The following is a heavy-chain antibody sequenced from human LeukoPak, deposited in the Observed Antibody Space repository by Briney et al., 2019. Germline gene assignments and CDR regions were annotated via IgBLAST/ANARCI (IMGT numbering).Heavy chain of an antibody. CDR2: IYHSGST. CDR1: GYSISSGYY. CDR3: ARDPGRIDY. V-gene: IGHV4-38-2*02. D-gene: IGHD2-8*02. Sequence: SETLSLTCTVSGYSISSGYYWGWIRQPPGKGLEWIGSIYHSGSTYYNPSLKSRITISVDTSKNQFSLKLSSVTAADTAVYYCARDPGRIDYWGQGTLVTVSS. J-gene: IGHJ4*02.